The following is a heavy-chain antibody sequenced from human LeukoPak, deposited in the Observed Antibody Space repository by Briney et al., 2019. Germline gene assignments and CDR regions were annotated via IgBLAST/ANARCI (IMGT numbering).Heavy chain of an antibody. J-gene: IGHJ4*02. Sequence: PGGSLRLSCAASGFTFSDAWMSGVRQVPGMGLEWVGRIKSKTDGGTTDYAAPAKGRFTISRDDSKNRLYLQINSLKTEDTAVYYCTADMPESSRAADYWGQGTLVTVSS. CDR1: GFTFSDAW. V-gene: IGHV3-15*01. CDR3: TADMPESSRAADY. D-gene: IGHD2-2*01. CDR2: IKSKTDGGTT.